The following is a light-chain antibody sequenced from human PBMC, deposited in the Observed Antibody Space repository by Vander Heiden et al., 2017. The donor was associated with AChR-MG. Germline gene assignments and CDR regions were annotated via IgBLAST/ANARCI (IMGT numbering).Light chain of an antibody. CDR1: QSVSGN. J-gene: IGKJ2*01. CDR3: QQYNNWPAT. V-gene: IGKV3-15*01. Sequence: IVMTQSPATLSVSPGERATLSCRASQSVSGNLAWYQAKPGKAPRLPAYGASARATGIPDRFSGSGSGTEFALTISCLQSEDFALYYCQQYNNWPATFGHGTPLGIQ. CDR2: GAS.